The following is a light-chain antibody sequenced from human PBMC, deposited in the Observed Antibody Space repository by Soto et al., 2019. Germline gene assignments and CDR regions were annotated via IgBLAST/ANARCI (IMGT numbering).Light chain of an antibody. CDR3: CSYAGTSVLL. V-gene: IGLV2-11*01. CDR1: SSDVGAFNF. J-gene: IGLJ2*01. Sequence: QSVLTQPRSVSGSPGQSVTISCTGTSSDVGAFNFVSWYRHHPGSAPKLMISDVTKRPSGVPDRFSGSKSGNTASLTISGLQAEDEADYYCCSYAGTSVLLFGGGTQLTVL. CDR2: DVT.